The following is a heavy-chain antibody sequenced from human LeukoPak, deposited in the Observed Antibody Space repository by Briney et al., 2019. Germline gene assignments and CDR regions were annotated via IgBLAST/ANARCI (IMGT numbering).Heavy chain of an antibody. CDR3: ARDFNPAGSVSFDY. V-gene: IGHV1-2*02. Sequence: ASVKVSCKASGYTFTGYYMHWVRQAPGQGLEWKGWINPNSGGTNYAQKFQGRVTMTRDTSISTAYMELSRLRSDDTAVYYCARDFNPAGSVSFDYWGQGTLVTVSS. D-gene: IGHD1-26*01. J-gene: IGHJ4*02. CDR1: GYTFTGYY. CDR2: INPNSGGT.